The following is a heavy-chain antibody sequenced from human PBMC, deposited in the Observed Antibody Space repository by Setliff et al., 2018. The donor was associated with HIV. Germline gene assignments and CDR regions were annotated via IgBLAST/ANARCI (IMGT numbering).Heavy chain of an antibody. CDR3: ARDVTLIVEGGMDV. Sequence: SETLSLTCTVSGGSISSGSYYWSWIRQPAGKGLEWIGRIYTSGSTNYNPSLKSRVAISVDTSKNQFSLKLSSVTAADTAVYYCARDVTLIVEGGMDVWGQGTTVTVSS. V-gene: IGHV4-61*02. J-gene: IGHJ6*02. D-gene: IGHD3-22*01. CDR1: GGSISSGSYY. CDR2: IYTSGST.